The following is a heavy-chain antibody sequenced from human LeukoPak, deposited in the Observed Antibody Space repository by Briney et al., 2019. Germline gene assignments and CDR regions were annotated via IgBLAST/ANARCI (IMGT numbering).Heavy chain of an antibody. D-gene: IGHD3/OR15-3a*01. CDR3: ARLPPVGPGLDDY. Sequence: SETLSLTCTVSGDSISSYYWSWIRQPPGKGLEWIGYVYYSGSTNYNPSLKSRVTMSVDTSKNQFSLKLSSVTAADTAVYYCARLPPVGPGLDDYWGQGTLVTVFS. J-gene: IGHJ4*02. V-gene: IGHV4-59*01. CDR1: GDSISSYY. CDR2: VYYSGST.